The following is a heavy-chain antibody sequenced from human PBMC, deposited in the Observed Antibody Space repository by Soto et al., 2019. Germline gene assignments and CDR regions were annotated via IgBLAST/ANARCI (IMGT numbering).Heavy chain of an antibody. Sequence: SETLSLTCTVSGGSISSYYWSWIRQPPGKGLEWIGYIYYSGSTNYNPSLKSRVTISVDTSKNQFSLKLSYVTAADTAVYYCARHSGIAAAGTDFDYWGQGTLVTVSS. CDR2: IYYSGST. CDR1: GGSISSYY. J-gene: IGHJ4*02. CDR3: ARHSGIAAAGTDFDY. V-gene: IGHV4-59*08. D-gene: IGHD6-13*01.